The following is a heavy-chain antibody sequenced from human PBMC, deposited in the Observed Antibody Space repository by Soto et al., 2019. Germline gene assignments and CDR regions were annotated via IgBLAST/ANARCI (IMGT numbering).Heavy chain of an antibody. CDR3: ARVVKGIDYYDSSGYYYYFDY. Sequence: QVQLVQSGAEVKKPGSSVKVSCKASGGTFSSYAISWVRQAPGQGLEWMGGIIPIFGTANYAQKFQGRVTITADDSTSTAYMELSSLRSEDTAVYYCARVVKGIDYYDSSGYYYYFDYWGQGTLVTVSS. D-gene: IGHD3-22*01. V-gene: IGHV1-69*01. CDR1: GGTFSSYA. J-gene: IGHJ4*02. CDR2: IIPIFGTA.